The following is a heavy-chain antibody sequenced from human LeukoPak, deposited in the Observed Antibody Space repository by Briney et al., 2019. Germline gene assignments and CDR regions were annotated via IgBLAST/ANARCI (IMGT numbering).Heavy chain of an antibody. CDR1: GFTVSSNE. Sequence: GGSLRLSCAASGFTVSSNEMSWVRQAPGKGLEWVSSISGGSTYYADSRKGRFTISRDNSKNTLYLQMNSLRAEDTAVYYCAKADDSRDAFDIWGQGTMVTVSS. V-gene: IGHV3-38-3*01. D-gene: IGHD3-22*01. CDR3: AKADDSRDAFDI. CDR2: ISGGST. J-gene: IGHJ3*02.